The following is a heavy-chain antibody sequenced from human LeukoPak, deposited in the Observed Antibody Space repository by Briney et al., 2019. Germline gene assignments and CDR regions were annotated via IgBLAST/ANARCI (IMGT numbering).Heavy chain of an antibody. V-gene: IGHV4-4*07. CDR1: GGSFSGYY. D-gene: IGHD3-3*01. Sequence: PSETLSLTCAVYGGSFSGYYWSWIRQPAGKGLEWIGRIYTSGSTNYNPSLKSRVTMSVDTSKNQFSLKLSSVTAADTAVYYCARDGYDFWRGYYASNYYYYGMDVWGQGTTVTVSS. CDR3: ARDGYDFWRGYYASNYYYYGMDV. J-gene: IGHJ6*02. CDR2: IYTSGST.